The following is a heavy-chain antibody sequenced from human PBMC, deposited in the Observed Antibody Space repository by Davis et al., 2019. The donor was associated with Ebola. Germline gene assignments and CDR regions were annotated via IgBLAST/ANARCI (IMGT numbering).Heavy chain of an antibody. Sequence: ASVKVSCKASGYTFTGYYMHWVRQAPGQGLEWMGWISAYNGNTNYAQKLRGRVTMTTDTSTSTAYMELRSLRSDDTAVYYCARDRGYTWGGMDVWGQGTTVTVSS. V-gene: IGHV1-18*04. CDR3: ARDRGYTWGGMDV. J-gene: IGHJ6*02. CDR2: ISAYNGNT. CDR1: GYTFTGYY. D-gene: IGHD1-1*01.